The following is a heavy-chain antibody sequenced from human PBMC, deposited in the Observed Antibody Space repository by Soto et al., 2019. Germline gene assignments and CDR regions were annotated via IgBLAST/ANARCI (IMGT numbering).Heavy chain of an antibody. V-gene: IGHV4-34*01. CDR2: SNHSGST. CDR3: ARGRGGSYRHFDY. D-gene: IGHD3-16*02. CDR1: GGSFSGYY. J-gene: IGHJ4*02. Sequence: PSETLSLTCAVYGGSFSGYYWSWIRQPPGKGLEWIGESNHSGSTNYDASLKSRVTISVDTSKNQFSLKLSSVTAADTAVYSCARGRGGSYRHFDYWGQGTLVTVS.